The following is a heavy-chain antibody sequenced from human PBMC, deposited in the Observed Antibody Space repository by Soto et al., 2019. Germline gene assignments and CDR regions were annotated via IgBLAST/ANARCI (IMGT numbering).Heavy chain of an antibody. Sequence: XDSLKVSCKCSGNSCTSYLSSLVRQMPGKGLEWMGRIDPSDSYTNYSPSFQGHVTISADKSISTAYLQWSSLKASDTAMYYCARRAGYFDRSTSPISTEYYYYGMDVWGQGTTVTVSS. CDR3: ARRAGYFDRSTSPISTEYYYYGMDV. CDR1: GNSCTSYL. J-gene: IGHJ6*02. V-gene: IGHV5-10-1*01. D-gene: IGHD3-9*01. CDR2: IDPSDSYT.